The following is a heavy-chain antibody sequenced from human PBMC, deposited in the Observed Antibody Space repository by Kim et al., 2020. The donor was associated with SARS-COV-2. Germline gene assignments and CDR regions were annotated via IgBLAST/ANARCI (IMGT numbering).Heavy chain of an antibody. Sequence: GGSLRLSCAASGFTFSTYWMDCVRQAPGKGPVWVSRIDNDGSTTLYADSVKGQFTISSDNSKYTLFLQMTSLRADDTGVYYCARGPFWGQGTLVTVSS. J-gene: IGHJ4*02. CDR1: GFTFSTYW. CDR3: ARGPF. V-gene: IGHV3-74*01. CDR2: IDNDGSTT.